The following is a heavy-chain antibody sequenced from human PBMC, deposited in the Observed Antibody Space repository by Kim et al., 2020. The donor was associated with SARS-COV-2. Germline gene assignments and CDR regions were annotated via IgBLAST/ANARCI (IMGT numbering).Heavy chain of an antibody. J-gene: IGHJ4*02. CDR3: ARCRDGYKHFDF. D-gene: IGHD5-12*01. Sequence: SYVDCVKGRFTFSRDNAKNSLYLQMNSLRAEDTAVYYCARCRDGYKHFDFWGQGTLVTVSS. V-gene: IGHV3-7*01.